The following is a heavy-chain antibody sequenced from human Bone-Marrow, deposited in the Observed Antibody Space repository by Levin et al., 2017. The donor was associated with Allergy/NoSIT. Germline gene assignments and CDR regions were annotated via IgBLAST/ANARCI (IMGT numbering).Heavy chain of an antibody. CDR1: GYTFTSYN. Sequence: ASVKVSCEASGYTFTSYNVHWVRQAPGQGLEWMGIISPGDGSTNYAQKFQGRVTMSTDTSTGTVYMELSSLRSDDTAIYYCAKSYYGSVTYYHVWAHMDVWGKGTTVSVSS. D-gene: IGHD3-10*01. J-gene: IGHJ6*03. V-gene: IGHV1-46*01. CDR2: ISPGDGST. CDR3: AKSYYGSVTYYHVWAHMDV.